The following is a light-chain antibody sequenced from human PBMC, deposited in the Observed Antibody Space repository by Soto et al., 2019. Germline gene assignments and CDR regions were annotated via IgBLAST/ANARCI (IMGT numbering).Light chain of an antibody. CDR3: ASWDDRLGAVI. V-gene: IGLV2-23*01. J-gene: IGLJ2*01. Sequence: QSVLTQPASVSGPLGQSIVISCTGSSSDIGSYDLVSWYQRYPGKAPKVVIFEGTKRPSGVSNRFSGSKSGNTASLTISGLQTEDEADYYCASWDDRLGAVIFGGGT. CDR1: SSDIGSYDL. CDR2: EGT.